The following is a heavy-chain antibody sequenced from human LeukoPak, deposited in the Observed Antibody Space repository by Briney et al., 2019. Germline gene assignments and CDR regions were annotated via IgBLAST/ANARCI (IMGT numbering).Heavy chain of an antibody. CDR2: MNPNSGNT. D-gene: IGHD4-23*01. CDR3: ARSYYGGNSVSEDYYYYYMDV. V-gene: IGHV1-8*01. J-gene: IGHJ6*03. Sequence: GASVKVSCKASGYTFTSYDINWVRQATGQGLEWMGWMNPNSGNTGYAQKFQGRVTMTRNTSISTAYMELSSLRSEDTAVYYCARSYYGGNSVSEDYYYYYMDVWGKGTTVTVSS. CDR1: GYTFTSYD.